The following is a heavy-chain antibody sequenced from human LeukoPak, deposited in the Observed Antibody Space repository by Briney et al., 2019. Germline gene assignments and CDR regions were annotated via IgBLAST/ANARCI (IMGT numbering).Heavy chain of an antibody. CDR2: ISTSGSIT. CDR1: GLTFSSYS. D-gene: IGHD1-26*01. Sequence: PGGSLRLSCAASGLTFSSYSMNWVRQAPGEGLEWISYISTSGSITSYTDSVKGRFTISRDNAKNSLYLEMNSLRDGYTAVYYCAKRGPATLDYWGQGPLVIVSS. J-gene: IGHJ4*02. CDR3: AKRGPATLDY. V-gene: IGHV3-48*02.